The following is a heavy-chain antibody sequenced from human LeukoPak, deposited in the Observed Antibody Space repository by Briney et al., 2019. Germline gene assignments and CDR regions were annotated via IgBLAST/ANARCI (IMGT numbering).Heavy chain of an antibody. Sequence: ASVNVSCTVSGYTLTELSMHWVRQAPGKGLEWMGGFDPEDGETIYAQKFQGRVTMTEDTSTDTAYMELSSLRSEDTAVYYCATLLWFGEPYYFDYWGQGTLVTVSS. D-gene: IGHD3-10*01. CDR3: ATLLWFGEPYYFDY. J-gene: IGHJ4*02. CDR2: FDPEDGET. CDR1: GYTLTELS. V-gene: IGHV1-24*01.